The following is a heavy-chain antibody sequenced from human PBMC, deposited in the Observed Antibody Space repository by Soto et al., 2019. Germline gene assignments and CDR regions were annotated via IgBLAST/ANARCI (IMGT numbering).Heavy chain of an antibody. D-gene: IGHD3-10*01. CDR1: GFTFSSYG. V-gene: IGHV3-30*18. Sequence: QVQLVESGGGVVQPGRSLRLSCAASGFTFSSYGMHWVRQAPGKGLEWVAVISYDGSNKYYADSVKGRFTISRDNSKNTLYLQMNSLRAEDTAVYYCAKDLRLLWFGEPNWFDPWGQGTLVTVSS. J-gene: IGHJ5*02. CDR2: ISYDGSNK. CDR3: AKDLRLLWFGEPNWFDP.